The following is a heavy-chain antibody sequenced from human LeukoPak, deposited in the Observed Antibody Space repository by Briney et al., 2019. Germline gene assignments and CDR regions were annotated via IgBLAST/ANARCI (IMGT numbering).Heavy chain of an antibody. D-gene: IGHD3-10*01. J-gene: IGHJ4*02. CDR1: EFTFSSYE. Sequence: PGGSLRLSCAASEFTFSSYERNWVRQAPGKGMEWVSYISSSGSTIYYADSVKGRFTISRDNANNSLYLKMNNLRAEDTAVYYCARSHFGQLLLPFVCWGQGTLVTVSS. V-gene: IGHV3-48*03. CDR3: ARSHFGQLLLPFVC. CDR2: ISSSGSTI.